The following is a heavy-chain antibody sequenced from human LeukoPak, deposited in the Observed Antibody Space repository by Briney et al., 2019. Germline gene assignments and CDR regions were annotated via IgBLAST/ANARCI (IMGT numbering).Heavy chain of an antibody. V-gene: IGHV4-4*02. CDR1: GGSISSSNW. D-gene: IGHD4-17*01. CDR2: IYHSGST. Sequence: PSGTLSLTCAVSGGSISSSNWWSWVRRPPGKGLEGIGEIYHSGSTNYNPSLKSRVTILVDKSKNQFSLKLSSVTAADTAVYYCARDLGNDYGDGDAFDIWGQGTMVTVSS. CDR3: ARDLGNDYGDGDAFDI. J-gene: IGHJ3*02.